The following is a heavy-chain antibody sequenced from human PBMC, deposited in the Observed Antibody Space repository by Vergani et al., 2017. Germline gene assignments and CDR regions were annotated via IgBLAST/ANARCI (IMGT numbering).Heavy chain of an antibody. CDR1: GFSFTTFA. D-gene: IGHD1-26*01. J-gene: IGHJ5*02. CDR3: VKEAGSYENYWDS. Sequence: EVQLLESGGDLVQPGGSLRLSCAASGFSFTTFAMSCVLLAPGQGLEWVSTINTNGDYTRYGDSVKGRFTISRDNYKSTLYLQMNSLRPEDTATYYCVKEAGSYENYWDSWGQGTLVTVS. CDR2: INTNGDYT. V-gene: IGHV3-23*01.